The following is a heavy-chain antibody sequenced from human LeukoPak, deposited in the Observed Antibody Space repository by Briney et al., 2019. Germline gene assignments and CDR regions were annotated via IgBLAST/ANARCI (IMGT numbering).Heavy chain of an antibody. CDR2: ISSDENNK. J-gene: IGHJ4*02. CDR3: ASKWFCGGDCYYQIDF. CDR1: GFTISSYV. Sequence: PGRSLRLSCAASGFTISSYVMHWVRQAPGKGLEWVALISSDENNKYHADSVRGRFTISRDNSKNTLFLQMNSLRPEDTAVYYCASKWFCGGDCYYQIDFWGQGILVTVSS. D-gene: IGHD2-21*02. V-gene: IGHV3-30*03.